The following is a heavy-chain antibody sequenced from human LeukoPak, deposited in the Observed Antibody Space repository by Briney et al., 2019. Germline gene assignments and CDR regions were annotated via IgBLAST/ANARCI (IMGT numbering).Heavy chain of an antibody. CDR1: GFTFSSYA. CDR2: ISSNGGST. Sequence: PGGSLRLSCSASGFTFSSYAMHWVRQAPGKGLEYVSAISSNGGSTYYADSVKGRFTISRDNYKNTLNLQMSSLRAEDTAVYYCVVSYLYAFDIWGQGNLVTVSS. V-gene: IGHV3-64D*09. J-gene: IGHJ4*02. D-gene: IGHD3-16*01. CDR3: VVSYLYAFDI.